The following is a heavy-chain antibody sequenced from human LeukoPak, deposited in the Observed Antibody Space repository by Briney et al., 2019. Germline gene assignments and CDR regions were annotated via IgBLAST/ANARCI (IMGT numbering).Heavy chain of an antibody. CDR2: IIPIFGTA. J-gene: IGHJ4*02. D-gene: IGHD3-10*01. V-gene: IGHV1-69*13. CDR1: GGTFSSYA. CDR3: ARAYHYYGSGSYGPFDY. Sequence: GASVKVSCKASGGTFSSYAISWVRQAPGQGLGWMGGIIPIFGTANYAQKFQGRVTITADESTSTAYMELSSLRSEDTAVYYCARAYHYYGSGSYGPFDYWGQGTLVTVSS.